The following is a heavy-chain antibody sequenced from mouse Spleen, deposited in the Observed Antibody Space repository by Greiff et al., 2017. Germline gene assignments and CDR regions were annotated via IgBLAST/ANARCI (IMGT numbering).Heavy chain of an antibody. Sequence: VQLQQSGAELMKPGASVKISCKATGYTFSSYWIEWVKQRPGHGLEWIGEILPGSGSTNYNEKFKGKATFTADTSSNTAYMQLSSLTSEDSAVYYCARCGYLRYFDYWGQGTTLTVSS. CDR2: ILPGSGST. CDR1: GYTFSSYW. D-gene: IGHD1-2*01. CDR3: ARCGYLRYFDY. J-gene: IGHJ2*01. V-gene: IGHV1-9*01.